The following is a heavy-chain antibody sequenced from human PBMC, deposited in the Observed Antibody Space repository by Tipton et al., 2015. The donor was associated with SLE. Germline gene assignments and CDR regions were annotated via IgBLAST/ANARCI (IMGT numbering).Heavy chain of an antibody. Sequence: LSCTVSGGSISSYYWSWIRQPPGKGLEWIGNIYHSGSTFYNPSLKSRVTISVDTSKNQFSLKLSSVTAADTAVYYCARESSGWYFDYWGQGTLVTVSS. D-gene: IGHD6-19*01. CDR2: IYHSGST. V-gene: IGHV4-59*01. CDR1: GGSISSYY. CDR3: ARESSGWYFDY. J-gene: IGHJ4*02.